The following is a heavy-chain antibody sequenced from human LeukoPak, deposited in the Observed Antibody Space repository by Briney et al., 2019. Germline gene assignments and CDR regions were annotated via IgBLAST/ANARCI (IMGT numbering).Heavy chain of an antibody. V-gene: IGHV1-18*01. CDR3: ARDSDHYCSSTSCYGYYYYYMDV. CDR1: GYTFTSYG. J-gene: IGHJ6*03. Sequence: ASVKVSCKASGYTFTSYGISWVRQAPGQGLEWMGWISAYNGKTNYAQKLHGRVTMTTDTSTSTAYMELRSLRSDDTAVYYCARDSDHYCSSTSCYGYYYYYMDVWGKGTTVTVSS. D-gene: IGHD2-2*01. CDR2: ISAYNGKT.